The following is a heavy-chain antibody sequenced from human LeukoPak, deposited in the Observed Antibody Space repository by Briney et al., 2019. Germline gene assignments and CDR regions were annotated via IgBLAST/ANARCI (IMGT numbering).Heavy chain of an antibody. D-gene: IGHD2-2*01. CDR3: ARHVVSFNWFDP. CDR2: IYYSGNT. Sequence: PSETLSLTCTVSGGSISSYYWSWIRQPPGKGLEWIGYIYYSGNTNYNPSLKSRVTISVDTSKNPFSLKLGSVTAADTAVYYCARHVVSFNWFDPWGQGTLVTVSS. J-gene: IGHJ5*02. CDR1: GGSISSYY. V-gene: IGHV4-59*08.